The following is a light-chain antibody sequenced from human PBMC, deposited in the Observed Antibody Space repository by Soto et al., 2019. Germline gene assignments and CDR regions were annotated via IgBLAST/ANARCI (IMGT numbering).Light chain of an antibody. CDR3: SSYSSRDTLVV. Sequence: QSALTQHASVSGSPGQSITISCTGTNSDVDIYNYVSWYQQVPGKAPKLILFEVTNRPLGVSDRFSGSKSGNTASLTISGLQAEDEADYYCSSYSSRDTLVVFGGGTKLTVL. V-gene: IGLV2-14*01. J-gene: IGLJ2*01. CDR1: NSDVDIYNY. CDR2: EVT.